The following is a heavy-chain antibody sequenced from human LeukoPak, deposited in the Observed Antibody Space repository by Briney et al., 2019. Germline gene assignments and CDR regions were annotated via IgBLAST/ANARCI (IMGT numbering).Heavy chain of an antibody. CDR1: GFTFTNYA. CDR2: TSGNTGNT. J-gene: IGHJ1*01. CDR3: AKDVIFGVVSD. D-gene: IGHD3-3*01. Sequence: GGSLRLSCAASGFTFTNYAMSWVRQAPGKGLEWVSGTSGNTGNTYYADSVKGRFTISRDNSNNTLYLRMNSLRAEDTALYFCAKDVIFGVVSDWGQGTLVTVSS. V-gene: IGHV3-23*01.